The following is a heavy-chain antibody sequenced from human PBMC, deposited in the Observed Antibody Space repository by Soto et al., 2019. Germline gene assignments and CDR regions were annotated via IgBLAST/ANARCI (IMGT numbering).Heavy chain of an antibody. CDR1: GFTFSSYA. Sequence: GGSLRLSCAASGFTFSSYAMSWVRQAPGKGLEWVSAISGSGGSTYYADSVKGRFTISRDNSKNTLYLQMNSLRAEDTAVYYCAKSPPGLSYGYYYYYGMDVWGQGTTVTVSS. D-gene: IGHD5-18*01. J-gene: IGHJ6*02. CDR3: AKSPPGLSYGYYYYYGMDV. V-gene: IGHV3-23*01. CDR2: ISGSGGST.